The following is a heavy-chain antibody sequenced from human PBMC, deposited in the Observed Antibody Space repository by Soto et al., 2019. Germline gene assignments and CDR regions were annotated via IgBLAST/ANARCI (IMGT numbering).Heavy chain of an antibody. D-gene: IGHD6-19*01. CDR3: ARDRVRAGYSSGWYRTFGHFDY. V-gene: IGHV1-2*04. J-gene: IGHJ4*02. Sequence: QVQLVQSGAEVKKPGASVKVSCKASGYTFTGYYMHWVRQAPGQGLEWMGWINPNSGGTNYAQKFQGWVTMTRDTSISTAYMELSRLRSDDTAVYYCARDRVRAGYSSGWYRTFGHFDYWGQGTLVTVSS. CDR2: INPNSGGT. CDR1: GYTFTGYY.